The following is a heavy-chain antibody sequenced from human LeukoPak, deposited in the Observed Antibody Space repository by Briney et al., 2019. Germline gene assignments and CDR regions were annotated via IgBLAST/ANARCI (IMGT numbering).Heavy chain of an antibody. J-gene: IGHJ6*02. CDR3: ARGGYSYGYYYYYGMDV. D-gene: IGHD5-18*01. CDR2: INHSGST. Sequence: SETLSLTCAVYGGSFSGYYWSWIRQPPGKGLEWIGEINHSGSTNYNPSLESRVTISVDTSKNQFSLKLSSVTAADTAVYYCARGGYSYGYYYYYGMDVWGQGTTVTVSS. CDR1: GGSFSGYY. V-gene: IGHV4-34*01.